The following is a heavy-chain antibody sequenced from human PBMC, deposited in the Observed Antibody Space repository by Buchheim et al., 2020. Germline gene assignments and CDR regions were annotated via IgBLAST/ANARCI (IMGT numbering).Heavy chain of an antibody. CDR3: ARSIWFRELLYRRYYGMDV. J-gene: IGHJ6*02. Sequence: QVQLVQSGAEVKKPGASVKVSCKASGYTFTSYDINWVRQATGQGLERMGWMNPNSGNTGYAQKFQGRVTMTRNTSISTAYMELSSLRSEDTAVYYCARSIWFRELLYRRYYGMDVWGQGTT. D-gene: IGHD3-10*01. V-gene: IGHV1-8*01. CDR2: MNPNSGNT. CDR1: GYTFTSYD.